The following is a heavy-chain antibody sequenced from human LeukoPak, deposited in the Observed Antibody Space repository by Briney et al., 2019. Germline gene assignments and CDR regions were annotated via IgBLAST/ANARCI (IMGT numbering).Heavy chain of an antibody. CDR2: VSDSGSGT. D-gene: IGHD6-19*01. Sequence: GGSLRLSCAASGFTFSTYAMSWGRQAPGRGLEWVSAVSDSGSGTYYADSVKGRFTISRDNSKNTLYLQTTSLRAEDTALYYCAKGKGSSGWYDWGQGTLVTVSS. CDR3: AKGKGSSGWYD. J-gene: IGHJ4*02. CDR1: GFTFSTYA. V-gene: IGHV3-23*01.